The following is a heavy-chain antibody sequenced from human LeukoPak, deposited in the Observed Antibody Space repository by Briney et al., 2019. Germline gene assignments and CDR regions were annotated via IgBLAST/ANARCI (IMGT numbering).Heavy chain of an antibody. CDR1: GFIFSDYW. CDR3: AIVDAQPEIQYYYYGMDV. J-gene: IGHJ6*02. Sequence: PGGSLRLSCTASGFIFSDYWMSWMRQAPGKGLEWVANIKYDGSEKYYVDSVKGRFTISRNNAKNSLYLQMNSLRAEDTAVYYCAIVDAQPEIQYYYYGMDVWGQGTTVTVSS. V-gene: IGHV3-7*01. CDR2: IKYDGSEK. D-gene: IGHD1-1*01.